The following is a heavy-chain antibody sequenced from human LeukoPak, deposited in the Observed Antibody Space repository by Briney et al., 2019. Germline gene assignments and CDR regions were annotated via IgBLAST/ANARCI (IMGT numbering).Heavy chain of an antibody. CDR2: INSDGSST. D-gene: IGHD3-3*01. V-gene: IGHV3-74*01. Sequence: PGGSLRLSXAASEFTFSSYWMHWVSQAPGKGLVWVSRINSDGSSTSYADSVKGRFTISRDNAKNTLYLQMNSLRAEDTAVYYCARGFTIFGVVNDAFDIWGQGTMVTVSS. CDR1: EFTFSSYW. CDR3: ARGFTIFGVVNDAFDI. J-gene: IGHJ3*02.